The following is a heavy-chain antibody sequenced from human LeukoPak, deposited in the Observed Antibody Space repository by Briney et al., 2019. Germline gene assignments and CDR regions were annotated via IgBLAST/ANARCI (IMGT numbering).Heavy chain of an antibody. CDR3: AREPGYCSSTSCYRYFDY. J-gene: IGHJ4*02. Sequence: ASVRVSSKASGYTFTIYGISWVRQAPGQGGEWMGWISAYNGNTNYAQKLQGRVTMTTDTSTSTAYMELRSLRSDDTAVYYCAREPGYCSSTSCYRYFDYWGQGTLVTVSS. V-gene: IGHV1-18*04. CDR1: GYTFTIYG. D-gene: IGHD2-2*01. CDR2: ISAYNGNT.